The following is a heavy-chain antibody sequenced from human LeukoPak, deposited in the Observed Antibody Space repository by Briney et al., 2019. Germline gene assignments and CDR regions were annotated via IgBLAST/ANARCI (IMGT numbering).Heavy chain of an antibody. D-gene: IGHD2-8*01. CDR3: AKDRIVLMVYAIALDY. CDR1: GFTFSSYA. Sequence: PGGSLRLSCAASGFTFSSYAMSWVRQAPGKGLEWVPAISGSGGSTYYADSVKGRFTISRDNSKNTLYLQMNSLRAEDTAVYYCAKDRIVLMVYAIALDYWGQGTLVTVSS. CDR2: ISGSGGST. V-gene: IGHV3-23*01. J-gene: IGHJ4*02.